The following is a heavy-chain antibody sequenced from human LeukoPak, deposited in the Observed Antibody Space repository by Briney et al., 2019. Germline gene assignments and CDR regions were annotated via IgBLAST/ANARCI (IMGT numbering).Heavy chain of an antibody. CDR2: INPNSGCT. D-gene: IGHD5-12*01. V-gene: IGHV1-2*02. CDR3: ARKVRRGGYEIDY. CDR1: GYTLTGYY. J-gene: IGHJ4*02. Sequence: ASVKVSCKASGYTLTGYYMHWVRQAPGQGLEWMGWINPNSGCTNYAQKFQGRVTMTRDTSISTAYMELSRLRSDDTAVYYCARKVRRGGYEIDYWGQGTLVTVSS.